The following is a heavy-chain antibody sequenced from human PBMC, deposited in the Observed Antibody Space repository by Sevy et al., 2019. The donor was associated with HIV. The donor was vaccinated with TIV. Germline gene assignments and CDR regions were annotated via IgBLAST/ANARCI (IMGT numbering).Heavy chain of an antibody. Sequence: GGSLRLSCAASGFSFSRYWMSWVRQAPGKGLEWVANIKKDGSEKYYVDSVRGRFTIFRDNAKNSLYLQMNSLRAEDTAVYYCARHCSSTSCLWGMDVWGQGTTVTVSS. CDR1: GFSFSRYW. J-gene: IGHJ6*02. CDR2: IKKDGSEK. CDR3: ARHCSSTSCLWGMDV. D-gene: IGHD2-2*01. V-gene: IGHV3-7*03.